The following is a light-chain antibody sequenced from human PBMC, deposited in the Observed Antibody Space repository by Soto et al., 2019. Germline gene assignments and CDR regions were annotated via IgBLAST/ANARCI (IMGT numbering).Light chain of an antibody. CDR3: SSYRGATTLVV. J-gene: IGLJ2*01. V-gene: IGLV2-14*03. CDR1: FDDVGGYNY. Sequence: QSVLTQPASVSGSPGQSITISCIGSFDDVGGYNYVSWYQQYPGKAPKLIIYDVSNRPSGVSDRFSGSKSGNTASLTISGLQAEDEAEYYCSSYRGATTLVVFGGGTKVTVL. CDR2: DVS.